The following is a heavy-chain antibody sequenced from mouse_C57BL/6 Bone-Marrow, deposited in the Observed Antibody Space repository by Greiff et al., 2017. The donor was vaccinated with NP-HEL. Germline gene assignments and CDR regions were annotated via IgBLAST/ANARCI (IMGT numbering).Heavy chain of an antibody. D-gene: IGHD2-4*01. Sequence: DVKLVESGGGLVQPGESLKLSCESNEYEFPSHDMSWVRKTPEKRLELVAAINSDGGSTYYPDTMERRFIISRDNTKQTLYLPMSSLRSEDTALYYCARQFYDYDGYFDYWGQGTTLTVSS. CDR1: EYEFPSHD. V-gene: IGHV5-2*01. J-gene: IGHJ2*01. CDR3: ARQFYDYDGYFDY. CDR2: INSDGGST.